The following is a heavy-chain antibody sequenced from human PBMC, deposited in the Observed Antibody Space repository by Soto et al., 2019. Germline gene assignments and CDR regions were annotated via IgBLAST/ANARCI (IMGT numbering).Heavy chain of an antibody. CDR3: ARMSATGTRWFDP. CDR2: ISYRGIT. J-gene: IGHJ5*02. CDR1: GGSFSSGVYH. Sequence: PSETLSLTCTVSGGSFSSGVYHWSWVRQHPGQGLEWIASISYRGITYSNPSLKSRLSMSVDTSKNQFSLNLTSVTAADTAVYHCARMSATGTRWFDPWGQGTLVTVSS. D-gene: IGHD6-13*01. V-gene: IGHV4-31*03.